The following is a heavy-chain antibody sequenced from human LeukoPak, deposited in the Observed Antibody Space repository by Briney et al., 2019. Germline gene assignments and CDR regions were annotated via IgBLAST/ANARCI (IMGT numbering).Heavy chain of an antibody. D-gene: IGHD6-13*01. J-gene: IGHJ4*02. CDR1: GGSISSYY. CDR2: IYTSGST. CDR3: ARVSAAGFPFDY. Sequence: SETLSLTCTVSGGSISSYYWRWIRQPAGKGLEGIGRIYTSGSTNYNPSLKSRVTMSVDTSKNQFSLKLSSVTAADTAVYYCARVSAAGFPFDYWGQGTLVTVSS. V-gene: IGHV4-4*07.